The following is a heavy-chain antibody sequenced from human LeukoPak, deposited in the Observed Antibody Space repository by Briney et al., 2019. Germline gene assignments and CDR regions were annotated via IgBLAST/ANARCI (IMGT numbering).Heavy chain of an antibody. Sequence: SETLSLTCTVSGGSISSSSYYWGWIRQPPGKGLEWIGSIYYSGSTYYNPSLKSRVTISVDTSKNQFSLKLSSVTAADTAVYYCARGFRIFGGSEGAFDIWGQGTMVTVSS. CDR2: IYYSGST. D-gene: IGHD3-3*01. CDR1: GGSISSSSYY. J-gene: IGHJ3*02. CDR3: ARGFRIFGGSEGAFDI. V-gene: IGHV4-39*07.